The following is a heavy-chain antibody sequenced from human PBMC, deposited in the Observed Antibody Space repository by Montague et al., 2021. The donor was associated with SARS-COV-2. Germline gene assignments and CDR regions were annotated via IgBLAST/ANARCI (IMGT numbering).Heavy chain of an antibody. J-gene: IGHJ4*02. Sequence: SLRLSCAASGFTFSSYSMNWVRQAPGKGPEWVSSISSSSSYIYYADSVKGRFTTSRDNAKNSLYLQMNSLRAEDTAVYYCASDRGELHAADYWGQGTLVTVSS. CDR1: GFTFSSYS. V-gene: IGHV3-21*01. CDR3: ASDRGELHAADY. D-gene: IGHD1-26*01. CDR2: ISSSSSYI.